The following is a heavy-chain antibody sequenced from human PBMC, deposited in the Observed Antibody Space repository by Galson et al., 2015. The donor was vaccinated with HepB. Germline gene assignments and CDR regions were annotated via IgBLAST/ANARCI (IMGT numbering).Heavy chain of an antibody. V-gene: IGHV3-73*01. Sequence: SLRLSCAASGFTFSGSAMHWVRQASGKGLEWVGRIRSKANSYATAYAASVKGRFTISRDDSKNTAYLQMNSLKTEDTAVYYCTRFGYCSGGSCSAGYYGMDVWGQGTTVTVSS. CDR3: TRFGYCSGGSCSAGYYGMDV. D-gene: IGHD2-15*01. CDR1: GFTFSGSA. J-gene: IGHJ6*02. CDR2: IRSKANSYAT.